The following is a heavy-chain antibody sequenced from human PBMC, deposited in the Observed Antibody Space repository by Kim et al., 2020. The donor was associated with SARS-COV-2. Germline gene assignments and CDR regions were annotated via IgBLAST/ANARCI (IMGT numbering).Heavy chain of an antibody. J-gene: IGHJ4*02. CDR3: ARGGSRGSLDY. D-gene: IGHD3-16*01. V-gene: IGHV3-7*01. CDR2: K. Sequence: KNNADSVKGGFTISRDNAKNSLSLQMNSLRAEDTAVYYCARGGSRGSLDYWGQGTLVTVSS.